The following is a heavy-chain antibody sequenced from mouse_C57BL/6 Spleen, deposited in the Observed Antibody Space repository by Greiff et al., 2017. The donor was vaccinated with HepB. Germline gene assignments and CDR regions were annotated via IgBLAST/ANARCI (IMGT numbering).Heavy chain of an antibody. Sequence: EVQWVESGGGLVKPGGSLKLSCAASGFTFSDYGMHWVRQAPEKGLEWVAYISSGSSTIYYADTVKGPFTISRDNAKNTLFLQMTSLRSEDTAMYYCARPITTVRYFDVWGTGTTVTVSS. D-gene: IGHD1-1*01. J-gene: IGHJ1*03. CDR3: ARPITTVRYFDV. CDR2: ISSGSSTI. CDR1: GFTFSDYG. V-gene: IGHV5-17*01.